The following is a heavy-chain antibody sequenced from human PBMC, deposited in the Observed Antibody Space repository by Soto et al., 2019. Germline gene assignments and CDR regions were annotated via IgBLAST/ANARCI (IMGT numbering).Heavy chain of an antibody. D-gene: IGHD6-19*01. CDR3: ARGRGIAVAKYYYGMDV. CDR1: GYTFTSYD. V-gene: IGHV1-8*01. CDR2: MNPNSGNT. Sequence: QVQLVQSGAEVKKPGASVKVSCKASGYTFTSYDINWVRQATGQGLEWMGWMNPNSGNTGYAQKFQGRVTMTRNTSISTAYMELSSVRSEDTAVYYCARGRGIAVAKYYYGMDVWGQGTTVTVSS. J-gene: IGHJ6*02.